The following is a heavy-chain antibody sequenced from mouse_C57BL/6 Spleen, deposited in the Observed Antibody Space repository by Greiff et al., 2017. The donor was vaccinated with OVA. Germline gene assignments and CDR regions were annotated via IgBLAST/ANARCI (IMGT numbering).Heavy chain of an antibody. D-gene: IGHD3-2*02. CDR1: GYTFTSYW. CDR3: ARGSAQPDY. Sequence: QVQLQQPGAELVMPGASVKLSCKASGYTFTSYWMHWVKQRPGQGLEWIGEIDPSDSYTNYNQKFKGKSTLTVDKSSSTAYMQLSSLTSEDSAVYYCARGSAQPDYWGQGTTLTVSS. CDR2: IDPSDSYT. V-gene: IGHV1-69*01. J-gene: IGHJ2*01.